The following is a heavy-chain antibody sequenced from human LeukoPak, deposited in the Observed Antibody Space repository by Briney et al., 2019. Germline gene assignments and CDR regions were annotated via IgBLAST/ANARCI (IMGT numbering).Heavy chain of an antibody. D-gene: IGHD2-2*01. Sequence: SETLSLTCTVSGSISSYYWSWIRQPPGKGLEWIGYIYTSGSTNYNPSLKSRVTMSVDTSKNQFSLKLSSVTAADTAVYYCARDSVPAASLNWFDPWGQGTLVTVSS. CDR1: GSISSYY. CDR2: IYTSGST. J-gene: IGHJ5*02. V-gene: IGHV4-4*09. CDR3: ARDSVPAASLNWFDP.